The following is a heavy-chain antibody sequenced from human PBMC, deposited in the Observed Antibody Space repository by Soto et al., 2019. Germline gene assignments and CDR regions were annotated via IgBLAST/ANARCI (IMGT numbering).Heavy chain of an antibody. V-gene: IGHV3-23*01. CDR1: GFSFVNYG. CDR2: ISSSGGRT. Sequence: LRLSCGTSGFSFVNYGMGWVRQAPGKGLEWVSGISSSGGRTYFADSVRGRFTISRDNSKNTMYLQMDSLRAEDTAVYYCARAAFYYYETSPKPPDYWGQGTLVTVSA. D-gene: IGHD3-22*01. J-gene: IGHJ4*02. CDR3: ARAAFYYYETSPKPPDY.